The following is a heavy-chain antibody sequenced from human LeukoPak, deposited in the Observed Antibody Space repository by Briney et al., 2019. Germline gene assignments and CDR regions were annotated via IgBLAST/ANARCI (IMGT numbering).Heavy chain of an antibody. Sequence: PSETLSLTCTVSGGSISSHYWSWIRQPPGKGLEWIGYISYSGSTNYKSSLKSRVTISVDTSKNQFSLKLSSVTAADTAVYYCARESGSSLNDAFDIWGQGTMVTVSS. CDR2: ISYSGST. J-gene: IGHJ3*02. CDR3: ARESGSSLNDAFDI. V-gene: IGHV4-59*08. D-gene: IGHD3-10*01. CDR1: GGSISSHY.